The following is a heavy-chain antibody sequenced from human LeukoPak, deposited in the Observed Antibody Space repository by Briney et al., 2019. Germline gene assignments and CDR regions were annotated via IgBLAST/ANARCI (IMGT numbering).Heavy chain of an antibody. CDR3: ARDRRDYGDPPNDN. V-gene: IGHV1-18*01. D-gene: IGHD4-17*01. J-gene: IGHJ4*02. CDR2: ISAYNGNT. Sequence: ASVKVSFKASGYTFTSYGISWVRQAPGEGLEWMGWISAYNGNTKYAQKFQGRVTMTTDASMTTAYMELRSLRSDDTAVYYCARDRRDYGDPPNDNWGQGTLVTVSS. CDR1: GYTFTSYG.